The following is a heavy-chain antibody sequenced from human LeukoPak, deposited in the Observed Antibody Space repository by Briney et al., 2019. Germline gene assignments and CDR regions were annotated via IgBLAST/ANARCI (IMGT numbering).Heavy chain of an antibody. CDR1: GFTFDDYA. CDR3: AKVWSSSYNWFDP. J-gene: IGHJ5*02. D-gene: IGHD6-13*01. Sequence: GGSLRLSCAASGFTFDDYAMHWVRQAPGKGLEWVSGISWNSGSIGYADSVKGRFTISRDNSKNTLYLQMSSLRAEDTAVYYCAKVWSSSYNWFDPWGQGTLVTVSS. V-gene: IGHV3-9*01. CDR2: ISWNSGSI.